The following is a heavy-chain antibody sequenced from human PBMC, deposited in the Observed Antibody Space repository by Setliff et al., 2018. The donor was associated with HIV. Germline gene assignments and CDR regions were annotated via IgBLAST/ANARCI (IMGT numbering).Heavy chain of an antibody. D-gene: IGHD5-12*01. V-gene: IGHV4-59*01. Sequence: SETLSLTCTVSGGSISSYYWSWIRQPPGKGLEWIGYIYYSGSTNYNPSLKSRVTISVDTSKNQFSLKLSSVIAADTAVYYCASDISPDDGYNRLHYFDYWGQGTLVTVSS. J-gene: IGHJ4*02. CDR3: ASDISPDDGYNRLHYFDY. CDR1: GGSISSYY. CDR2: IYYSGST.